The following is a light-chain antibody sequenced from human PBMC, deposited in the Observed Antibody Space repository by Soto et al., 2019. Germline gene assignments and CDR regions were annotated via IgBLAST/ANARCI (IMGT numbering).Light chain of an antibody. CDR1: QDISSA. J-gene: IGKJ4*01. Sequence: AMQLNQSPSSLSASLGDRVTITCRASQDISSALAWYQQTPGKAPKLLIYDASSLGSGVPSRLSGSGSGTDFTLTISSLQPEDFATYYCQQFNHYPLTFGGGTKVDIK. CDR3: QQFNHYPLT. V-gene: IGKV1D-13*01. CDR2: DAS.